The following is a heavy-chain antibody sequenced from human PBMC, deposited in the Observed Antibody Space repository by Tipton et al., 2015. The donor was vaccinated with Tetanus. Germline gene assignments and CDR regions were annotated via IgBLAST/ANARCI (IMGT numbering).Heavy chain of an antibody. V-gene: IGHV3-21*01. J-gene: IGHJ4*02. CDR2: ISSTSSYT. Sequence: SLRLSCEVSGFIFSSYTMNWVRQAPGKGPEWVSSISSTSSYTYYADSVKGRFTISRDNAKNSLYLQMDSLRAEDTAVYYCASGSALDYWGQGILVTVSS. D-gene: IGHD6-25*01. CDR3: ASGSALDY. CDR1: GFIFSSYT.